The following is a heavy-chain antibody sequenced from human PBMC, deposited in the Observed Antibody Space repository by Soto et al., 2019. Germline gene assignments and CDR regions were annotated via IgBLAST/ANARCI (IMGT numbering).Heavy chain of an antibody. Sequence: ASVKVSCKASGYTFTSYAMHWVRQAPGQRLEWMGWINAGNGNTKYSQKFQGRVTITRDTSASTAYMELSSLRSEDTAVYYCARPAGIYYYCYMDVWGKGTTVSVSS. CDR2: INAGNGNT. D-gene: IGHD6-13*01. J-gene: IGHJ6*03. V-gene: IGHV1-3*01. CDR3: ARPAGIYYYCYMDV. CDR1: GYTFTSYA.